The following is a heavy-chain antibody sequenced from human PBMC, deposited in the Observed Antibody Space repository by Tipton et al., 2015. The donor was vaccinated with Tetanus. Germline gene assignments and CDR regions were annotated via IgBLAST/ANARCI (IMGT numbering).Heavy chain of an antibody. D-gene: IGHD1-26*01. Sequence: LVKPTQTLSLTCTVSGGSITSGGYYWSWIRQHPGKGLEWIGDIYYSGSTYYNPSLKSRVTISVDTSKNQFSLKLNSVTAADTAVYYCARDPARGARGWNYFDYWGQGTLVTVSS. V-gene: IGHV4-31*03. CDR1: GGSITSGGYY. J-gene: IGHJ4*02. CDR2: IYYSGST. CDR3: ARDPARGARGWNYFDY.